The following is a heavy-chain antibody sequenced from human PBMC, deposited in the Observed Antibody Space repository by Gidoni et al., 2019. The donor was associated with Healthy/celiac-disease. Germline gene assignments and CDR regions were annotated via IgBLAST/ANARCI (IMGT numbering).Heavy chain of an antibody. V-gene: IGHV4-39*07. CDR2: IDYSGST. CDR1: GGSLRSSSYY. Sequence: QLQLQASGPGLVQPSETLSLTCTVSGGSLRSSSYYWGWIRQPPGKGLEWIGSIDYSGSTYYNPSLKSRVTISVDTSKNQFSLKLSSVTAADTAVYYCARRSGGMATISGYFDYWGQGTLVTVSS. CDR3: ARRSGGMATISGYFDY. D-gene: IGHD5-12*01. J-gene: IGHJ4*02.